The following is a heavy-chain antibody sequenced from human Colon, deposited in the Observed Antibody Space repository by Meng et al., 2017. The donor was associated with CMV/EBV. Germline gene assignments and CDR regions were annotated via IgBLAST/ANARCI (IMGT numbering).Heavy chain of an antibody. V-gene: IGHV1-2*02. J-gene: IGHJ3*01. D-gene: IGHD3-22*01. Sequence: APVKVSCKVSGYTFTDHYIQWVRPAPGQGLEWMGWINPNSGGTTSEPNFHGRVTLTRDTSISTVYMEVTRLTSDDTAMYYCARVDSDSSGYYGPDFWGQGTMVTVSS. CDR2: INPNSGGT. CDR1: GYTFTDHY. CDR3: ARVDSDSSGYYGPDF.